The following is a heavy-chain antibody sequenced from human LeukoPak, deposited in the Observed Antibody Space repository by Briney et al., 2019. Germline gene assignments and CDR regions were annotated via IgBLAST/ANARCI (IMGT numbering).Heavy chain of an antibody. J-gene: IGHJ3*02. CDR2: IYYNGNT. V-gene: IGHV4-39*01. CDR1: GGSIGGHTFY. D-gene: IGHD6-19*01. Sequence: PSETLSLTCNVSGGSIGGHTFYSDWIRQPRGKGREWIATIYYNGNTFYNTSLKSRVATSIDMSKSQFYLHLSSVTAADTAIYYCARLTALAGHRGAFDIWGPGTMVAVSS. CDR3: ARLTALAGHRGAFDI.